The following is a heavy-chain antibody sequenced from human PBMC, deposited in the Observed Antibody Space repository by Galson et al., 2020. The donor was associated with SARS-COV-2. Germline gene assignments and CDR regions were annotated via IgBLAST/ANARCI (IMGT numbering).Heavy chain of an antibody. Sequence: ELDAGGSLRLSCAASGFTFSSYAMHWVRQAPGKGLEWVAVISYDGSNKYYADSVKGRFTISRDNSKNTLYLQMNSLRAEDTAVYYCAREPLAVAGFDYWGQGTLVTVSS. J-gene: IGHJ4*02. D-gene: IGHD6-19*01. CDR3: AREPLAVAGFDY. CDR2: ISYDGSNK. V-gene: IGHV3-30*01. CDR1: GFTFSSYA.